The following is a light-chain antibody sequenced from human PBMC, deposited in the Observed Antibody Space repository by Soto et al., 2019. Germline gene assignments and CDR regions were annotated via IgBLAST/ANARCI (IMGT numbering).Light chain of an antibody. V-gene: IGKV3-11*01. CDR2: DAS. CDR3: QQRSNWPTIT. J-gene: IGKJ5*01. CDR1: QSVGSY. Sequence: SPATLSLSPGERATLSCRASQSVGSYLAWYQQKPGQAPRPLIYDASNRATGIPARFSGSGSGTDFTLTISSLEPEDFAVYYCQQRSNWPTITFGQGTRLEIK.